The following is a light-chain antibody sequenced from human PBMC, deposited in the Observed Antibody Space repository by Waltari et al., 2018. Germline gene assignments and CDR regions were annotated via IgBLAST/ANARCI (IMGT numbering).Light chain of an antibody. CDR3: SSYTGSNKVV. CDR1: SSDVGAYNY. V-gene: IGLV2-8*01. Sequence: QSALTQPPSASGSPGQSVTIPCPGTSSDVGAYNYVSWYQQHPGKAPKLIIYEVSKWPSGVPDRFSGSKSGNTASLTVSGLQAEDEADYYCSSYTGSNKVVFGGGTKLTVL. CDR2: EVS. J-gene: IGLJ2*01.